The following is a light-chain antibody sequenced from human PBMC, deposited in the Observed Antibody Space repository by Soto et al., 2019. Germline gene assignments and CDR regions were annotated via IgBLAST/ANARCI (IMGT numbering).Light chain of an antibody. CDR3: QQDDNWPPIT. J-gene: IGKJ5*01. CDR1: QTVGNN. Sequence: EIVLAQTQATLSVSLGERATLSCRASQTVGNNLAWYQHRPGQAPRLLIYGASTRATGTPARFSGSGSGTEFTLTISSLQSEDFAVYYCQQDDNWPPITSGQGTRPEIK. V-gene: IGKV3-15*01. CDR2: GAS.